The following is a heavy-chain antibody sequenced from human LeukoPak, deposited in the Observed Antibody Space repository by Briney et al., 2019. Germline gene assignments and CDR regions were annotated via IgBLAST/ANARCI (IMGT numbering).Heavy chain of an antibody. CDR1: GFTFSSYA. Sequence: GGSLRLSCAASGFTFSSYAMHWVRQAPGKGLERVAVISYDGSNKYYADSVKGRFTISRDNSKNTLYLQMNSLRAEDTAVYYCARDRGFLEWSYGMDVWGQGTTVTVSS. D-gene: IGHD3-3*01. CDR2: ISYDGSNK. CDR3: ARDRGFLEWSYGMDV. J-gene: IGHJ6*02. V-gene: IGHV3-30-3*01.